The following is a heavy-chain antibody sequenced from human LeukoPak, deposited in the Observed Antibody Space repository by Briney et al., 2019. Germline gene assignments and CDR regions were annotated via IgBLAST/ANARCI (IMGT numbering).Heavy chain of an antibody. CDR1: GYTFTDYY. D-gene: IGHD2-2*03. CDR3: ARVTVDTVVLAASVTYAYYYGMNV. Sequence: ASVKVSCKASGYTFTDYYMHCVRQAPGQGLEWMGWIDPNSGGTNYQGRVTMTRDTSIRTAYLELSRLTSDDTAVYYCARVTVDTVVLAASVTYAYYYGMNVWGQGTTVTVSS. V-gene: IGHV1-2*02. J-gene: IGHJ6*02. CDR2: IDPNSGGT.